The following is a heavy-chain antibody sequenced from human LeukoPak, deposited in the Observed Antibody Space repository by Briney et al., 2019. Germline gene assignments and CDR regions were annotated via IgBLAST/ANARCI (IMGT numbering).Heavy chain of an antibody. CDR1: GGSFSGYY. CDR2: INHSGST. Sequence: SETLSLTCAVYGGSFSGYYWSWIRQPPGKGLEWIGEINHSGSTNYNPSLKSRVTISVDTSKNQFSLKLSSVTAADTAVYYCARQSSRRLWFGELFRVVWFDPWGQGTLVTVSS. CDR3: ARQSSRRLWFGELFRVVWFDP. V-gene: IGHV4-34*01. J-gene: IGHJ5*02. D-gene: IGHD3-10*01.